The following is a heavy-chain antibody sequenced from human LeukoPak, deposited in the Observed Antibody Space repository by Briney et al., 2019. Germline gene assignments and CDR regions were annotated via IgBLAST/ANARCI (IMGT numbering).Heavy chain of an antibody. D-gene: IGHD3-22*01. CDR1: GGSIGSYY. J-gene: IGHJ3*02. CDR3: ATSSSGRPDAFDI. Sequence: SETLSLTCTVSGGSIGSYYWSWIRQPPGKALEWIGYIYYSWSTNYNPSLKSQITISVDTSKNQFFLKLSSVTAADTAVYYCATSSSGRPDAFDIWGQGTMDTVSS. CDR2: IYYSWST. V-gene: IGHV4-59*01.